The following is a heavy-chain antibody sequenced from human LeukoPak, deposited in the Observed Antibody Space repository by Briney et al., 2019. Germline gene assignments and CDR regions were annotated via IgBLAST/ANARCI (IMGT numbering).Heavy chain of an antibody. J-gene: IGHJ4*02. D-gene: IGHD3-16*01. CDR1: GYTFTTYG. V-gene: IGHV1-18*01. CDR3: ARTSHGGGFDY. CDR2: ISAYNGNT. Sequence: ASVKVSCKASGYTFTTYGINWVRQAPGHGLEWMGWISAYNGNTNYAQKLQGRVTMTTDTSTSTAYMELRSLRSDDTAVYYCARTSHGGGFDYWGQGTLVTVSS.